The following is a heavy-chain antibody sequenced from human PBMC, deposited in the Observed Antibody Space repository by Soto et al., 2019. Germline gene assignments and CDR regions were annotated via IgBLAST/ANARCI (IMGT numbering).Heavy chain of an antibody. D-gene: IGHD1-7*01. V-gene: IGHV4-59*01. CDR1: GGSISSYY. CDR2: IYFSGST. J-gene: IGHJ6*02. CDR3: AREGLTGTIGLYYYYGMDV. Sequence: SETLSLTCTVSGGSISSYYWSWIRQPPGKGMEWIGFIYFSGSTNYFPSLKSRVTISVDTSKNLFSLKLSSVTAADTAVYYCAREGLTGTIGLYYYYGMDVWGQGTTVTVSS.